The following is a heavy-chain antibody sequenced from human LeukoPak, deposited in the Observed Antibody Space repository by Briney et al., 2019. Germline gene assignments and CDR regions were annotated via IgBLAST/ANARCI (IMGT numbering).Heavy chain of an antibody. CDR1: GYTFTSYD. CDR3: ARDRDSSGYYYAEDGFDY. D-gene: IGHD3-22*01. CDR2: MNPNSGNT. J-gene: IGHJ4*02. V-gene: IGHV1-8*03. Sequence: ASVKVSCKASGYTFTSYDINWVRQATGQGLEWMGWMNPNSGNTGYAQKFQGRVTITRNTSISTAYMELSSLRSEDTAVYYCARDRDSSGYYYAEDGFDYWGQGTLVTVSS.